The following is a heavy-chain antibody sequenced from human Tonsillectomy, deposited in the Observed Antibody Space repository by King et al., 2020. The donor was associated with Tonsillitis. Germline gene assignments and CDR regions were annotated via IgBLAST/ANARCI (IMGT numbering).Heavy chain of an antibody. CDR1: GGSISSSSYY. CDR2: IYYSGST. Sequence: QLQESGPGLVKPSETLSLTCTVSGGSISSSSYYWGWIRQPPGKGLEWIGSIYYSGSTYYKPSLKSRVTIYVDTSKNQFYPKLSSVTAADTAVYYCARTGCTRCSQDAFDIWGPGTMVTVSS. D-gene: IGHD1-14*01. V-gene: IGHV4-39*01. J-gene: IGHJ3*02. CDR3: ARTGCTRCSQDAFDI.